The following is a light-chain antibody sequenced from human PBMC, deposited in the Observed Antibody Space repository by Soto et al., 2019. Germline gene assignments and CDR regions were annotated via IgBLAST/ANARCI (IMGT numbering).Light chain of an antibody. V-gene: IGLV3-21*02. CDR3: QVWDRSSDHYV. Sequence: ELTQPPSVSVAPGQTVRITCGGDNIESKSVHWYQQKPGQAPVLVVYDDTDRPSGIPERFSGSNSGNTATLTISRVEAGDEADYYCQVWDRSSDHYVFGTGTKVTVL. CDR2: DDT. J-gene: IGLJ1*01. CDR1: NIESKS.